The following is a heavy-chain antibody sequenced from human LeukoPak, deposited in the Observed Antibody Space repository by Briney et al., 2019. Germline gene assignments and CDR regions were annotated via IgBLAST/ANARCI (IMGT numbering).Heavy chain of an antibody. D-gene: IGHD3-10*01. CDR3: AKSPAPKGGLHWFGELLSQGDKETYYYYGMDV. J-gene: IGHJ6*02. V-gene: IGHV3-23*01. CDR2: ISGSGGST. CDR1: GFPFRSYA. Sequence: GGSLRLSCAASGFPFRSYAMSWVRQAPGKGLEWVSAISGSGGSTYYADSVKGRFTISRDNSKKTLYLQMNSLRAEDTAVYYCAKSPAPKGGLHWFGELLSQGDKETYYYYGMDVWGQGTTVTVSS.